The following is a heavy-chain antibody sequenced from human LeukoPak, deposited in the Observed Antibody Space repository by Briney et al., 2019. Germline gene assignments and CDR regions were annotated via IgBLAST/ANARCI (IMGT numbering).Heavy chain of an antibody. CDR3: ARRSSSSGGFDY. CDR1: GGTFSSYA. D-gene: IGHD6-6*01. CDR2: IIPIFGTA. J-gene: IGHJ4*02. Sequence: SVKVSCKASGGTFSSYAISWVRQAPGQGLEWMGRIIPIFGTANHAQKFQGRVTITTDESTSTAYMELSSLRSEDTAVYYCARRSSSSGGFDYWGQGTLVTVSS. V-gene: IGHV1-69*05.